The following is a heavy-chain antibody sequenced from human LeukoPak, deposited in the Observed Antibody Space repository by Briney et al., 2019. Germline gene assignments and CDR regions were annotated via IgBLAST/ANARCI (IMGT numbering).Heavy chain of an antibody. J-gene: IGHJ4*02. Sequence: SETLSLTCAVSGDSVSSSNWWSWVRQPPGKGLEWIGEIHHSGSTNYNPSLKSRVTISLDGPKNQLSLKMTSVTAADTAVYYCARGLVDTGRSRFDCWGQGTLVTVSS. CDR1: GDSVSSSNW. CDR3: ARGLVDTGRSRFDC. D-gene: IGHD5-12*01. V-gene: IGHV4-4*02. CDR2: IHHSGST.